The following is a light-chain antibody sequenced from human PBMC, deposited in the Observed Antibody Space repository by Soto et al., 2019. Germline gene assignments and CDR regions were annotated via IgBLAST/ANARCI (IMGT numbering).Light chain of an antibody. CDR2: DAS. CDR1: QSISSW. CDR3: LQYNSYQWT. J-gene: IGKJ1*01. Sequence: DIQMTQSPSTLSASVGDRVTITCRASQSISSWLAWYQQKPGKAPKLLIYDASSLESGVPSRFSGSGSGTEFTLTISSLQPDDFATYYCLQYNSYQWTFGQGTKVEIK. V-gene: IGKV1-5*01.